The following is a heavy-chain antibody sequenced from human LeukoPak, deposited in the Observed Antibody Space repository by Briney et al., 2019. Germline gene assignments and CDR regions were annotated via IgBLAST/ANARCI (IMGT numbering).Heavy chain of an antibody. Sequence: PSETLSLTCTVSGGSISSYYWSWIRQPAGKGLEWIGRIYTSGSTNYNPSLKSRVTMSVDTSKNQFSLKLSSVTAADTAVYYCARGEPALPYYYYYMDVWGKGTTVTVSS. D-gene: IGHD1-7*01. CDR2: IYTSGST. V-gene: IGHV4-4*07. CDR1: GGSISSYY. CDR3: ARGEPALPYYYYYMDV. J-gene: IGHJ6*03.